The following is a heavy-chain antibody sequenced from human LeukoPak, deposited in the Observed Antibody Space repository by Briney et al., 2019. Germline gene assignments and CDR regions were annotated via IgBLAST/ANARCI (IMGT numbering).Heavy chain of an antibody. CDR1: GYTFTELA. J-gene: IGHJ4*02. D-gene: IGHD5/OR15-5a*01. CDR3: APRPVYKGYFDN. Sequence: ASVKVSCKVSGYTFTELAMHWVRQAPGKGLEWMGSFDPEDGERIYAQKLQGRLIMTEDTSRDTAYLELSSLRSDDTAVYYCAPRPVYKGYFDNWGQGTLVTVSS. CDR2: FDPEDGER. V-gene: IGHV1-24*01.